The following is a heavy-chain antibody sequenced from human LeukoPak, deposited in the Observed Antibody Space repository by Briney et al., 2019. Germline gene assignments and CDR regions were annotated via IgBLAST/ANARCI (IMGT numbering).Heavy chain of an antibody. CDR2: ISGSVGST. CDR3: AKATAGYSSGRYPGWPVDY. Sequence: GGSLRLSCAVSGFTFNIDAMYWVRHAPEEGLEWVSGISGSVGSTYHADSVKGRFSTSRDKSRNTIYLPMHSLRAEDTALYYCAKATAGYSSGRYPGWPVDYWGQGTLVTVSS. J-gene: IGHJ4*02. D-gene: IGHD2-15*01. CDR1: GFTFNIDA. V-gene: IGHV3-23*01.